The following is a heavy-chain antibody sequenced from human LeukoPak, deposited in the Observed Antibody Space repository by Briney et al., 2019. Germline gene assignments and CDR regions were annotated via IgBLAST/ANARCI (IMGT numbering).Heavy chain of an antibody. J-gene: IGHJ4*02. Sequence: PGGSLRLSCAASVFSFSPYWMSWVRQGAGKGLDWVASINPDGSGTSYVDSVRGRLTISRDNAQNSLYLQMNSLSAEDTAVYYCARLFGGVTTFDYWGQGTLVTVSS. CDR2: INPDGSGT. V-gene: IGHV3-7*01. D-gene: IGHD4-17*01. CDR3: ARLFGGVTTFDY. CDR1: VFSFSPYW.